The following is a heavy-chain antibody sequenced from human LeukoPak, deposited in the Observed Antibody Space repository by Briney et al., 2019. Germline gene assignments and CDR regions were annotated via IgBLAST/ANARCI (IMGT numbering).Heavy chain of an antibody. CDR1: GFTFSSYY. Sequence: PGGSLRLPCAASGFTFSSYYMNWVRQAPGKGLEWISTISSSSSYIYYADSVKGRFTISRDNAKNSLYLQMSSLRAEDTGVYYCARGAIAAAGILDYWGQGTLVTVSS. V-gene: IGHV3-21*01. CDR3: ARGAIAAAGILDY. CDR2: ISSSSSYI. D-gene: IGHD6-13*01. J-gene: IGHJ4*02.